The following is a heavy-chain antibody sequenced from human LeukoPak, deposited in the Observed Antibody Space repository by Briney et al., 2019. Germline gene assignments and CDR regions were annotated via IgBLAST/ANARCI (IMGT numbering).Heavy chain of an antibody. V-gene: IGHV4-4*07. CDR3: ASVRIAAQWYYYMDV. CDR1: GGSISSYY. Sequence: SETLSLTCTVSGGSISSYYWSWIRQPAGKGLEWIGRIYTSGSTNYNPSLKSRVTMSVDTSKNQFSLKLSSVTAADTAVYYCASVRIAAQWYYYMDVWGKGTTVTVSS. J-gene: IGHJ6*03. CDR2: IYTSGST. D-gene: IGHD6-6*01.